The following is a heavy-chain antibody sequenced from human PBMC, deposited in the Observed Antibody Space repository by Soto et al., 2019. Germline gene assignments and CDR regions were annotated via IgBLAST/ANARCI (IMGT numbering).Heavy chain of an antibody. CDR3: AGDDYGGEFDY. Sequence: PSETLSLTCAVYGGSFSGYYWSWIRQPPGKGLEWIGYIYYSGSTNYNPSLKSRVTISVDTSKNQFSLKLSSVTAADTAVYYCAGDDYGGEFDYWGQGTLVPVSS. CDR1: GGSFSGYY. J-gene: IGHJ4*02. D-gene: IGHD4-17*01. CDR2: IYYSGST. V-gene: IGHV4-59*01.